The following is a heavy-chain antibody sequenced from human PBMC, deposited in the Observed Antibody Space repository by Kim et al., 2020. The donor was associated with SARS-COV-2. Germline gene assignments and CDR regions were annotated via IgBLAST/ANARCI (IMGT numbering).Heavy chain of an antibody. V-gene: IGHV1-2*02. CDR1: GYTFTGYY. D-gene: IGHD6-19*01. CDR2: VNPNSGGT. CDR3: ARKRYSSGWYEGGHYGMGV. J-gene: IGHJ6*02. Sequence: ASVKVSCKASGYTFTGYYMHWGRQAPGQGLEWMGWVNPNSGGTNYAQKFQGRVTMTRETSISTAYMELSRLRSDDTAVYYCARKRYSSGWYEGGHYGMGVWGQGTTVTVSS.